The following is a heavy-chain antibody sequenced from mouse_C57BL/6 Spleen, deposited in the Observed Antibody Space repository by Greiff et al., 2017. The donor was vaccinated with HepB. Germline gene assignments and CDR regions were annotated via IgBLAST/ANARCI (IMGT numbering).Heavy chain of an antibody. CDR1: GYTFTSYT. CDR3: ARSYDYDAFDY. V-gene: IGHV1-4*01. CDR2: INPSSGYT. D-gene: IGHD2-4*01. J-gene: IGHJ2*01. Sequence: VQLKESGAELARPGASVKMSCKASGYTFTSYTMHWVKQRPGQGLEWIGYINPSSGYTKYNQKFKDKATLTADKSSSTAYMQLSSLTSEDSAVYYCARSYDYDAFDYWGQGTTLTVSS.